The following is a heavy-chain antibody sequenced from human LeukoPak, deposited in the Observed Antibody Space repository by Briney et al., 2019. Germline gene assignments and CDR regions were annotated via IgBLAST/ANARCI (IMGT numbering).Heavy chain of an antibody. J-gene: IGHJ3*02. CDR2: IYSGDTS. CDR3: VKALTDDAFDI. Sequence: GGSLRLSCAASGFTVSTNYMSWVRQAPGKGLEWVSVIYSGDTSYYADSVKGRFTISRDNSKNTLYLQMSSLRPEDTAVYYCVKALTDDAFDIWGQGTMVTVSS. V-gene: IGHV3-53*05. CDR1: GFTVSTNY.